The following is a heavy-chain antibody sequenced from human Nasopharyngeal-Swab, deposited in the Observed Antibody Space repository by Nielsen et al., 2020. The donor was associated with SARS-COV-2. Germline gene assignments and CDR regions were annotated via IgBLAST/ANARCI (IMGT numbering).Heavy chain of an antibody. V-gene: IGHV4-38-2*02. Sequence: RQAPGKGLEWVGSIYHSGSTYYNPSLKSQVTISVDTSKNQFSLKLSSVTAADTAVYYCARVSVMYNWKGVVDYWGQGTLVTVSS. J-gene: IGHJ4*02. CDR2: IYHSGST. D-gene: IGHD1-20*01. CDR3: ARVSVMYNWKGVVDY.